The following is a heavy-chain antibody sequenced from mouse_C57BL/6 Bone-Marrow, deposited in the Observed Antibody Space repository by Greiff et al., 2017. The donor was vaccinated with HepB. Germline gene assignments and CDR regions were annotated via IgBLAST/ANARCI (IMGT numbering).Heavy chain of an antibody. D-gene: IGHD1-1*01. V-gene: IGHV1-50*01. J-gene: IGHJ2*01. CDR3: ARGYYYGSPYFDY. CDR2: IDPSASYT. Sequence: QVQLQQPGAELVKPGASVKLSCKASGYTFTSYWMQWVKQRPGQGLEWIGEIDPSASYTNYNQKFKGKATLTVDTSSSTAYMQLSSLTSEDSAVYYCARGYYYGSPYFDYWGQGTTLTVSS. CDR1: GYTFTSYW.